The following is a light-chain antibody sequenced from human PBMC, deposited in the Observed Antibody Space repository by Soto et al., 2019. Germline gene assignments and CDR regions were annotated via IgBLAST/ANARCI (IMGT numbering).Light chain of an antibody. CDR2: AAS. V-gene: IGKV1-39*01. Sequence: DFQMTQSPSSLSASVGDTVTITCRASQDIGTFLNWYQQKPGKAPNLLIYAASDLLSGVSSRFSGSGSGTDFTLTISNLQPEDFVTYYCQQSYSTPQITFGPGTKVDMK. CDR1: QDIGTF. J-gene: IGKJ3*01. CDR3: QQSYSTPQIT.